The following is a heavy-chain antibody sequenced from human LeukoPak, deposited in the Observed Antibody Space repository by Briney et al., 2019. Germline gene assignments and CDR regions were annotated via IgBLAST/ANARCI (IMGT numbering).Heavy chain of an antibody. V-gene: IGHV3-7*01. D-gene: IGHD3-22*01. J-gene: IGHJ4*02. CDR3: VRDMGYYDKV. CDR2: IKEDGSEK. CDR1: GFTFSSCW. Sequence: PGGSLRLSCAASGFTFSSCWMSWVRQAPGKGLEWVANIKEDGSEKYYVDSVKGRFTISRDTAKNSLYLQMNSLRAEDTAVYYCVRDMGYYDKVWGQGTLVTVSS.